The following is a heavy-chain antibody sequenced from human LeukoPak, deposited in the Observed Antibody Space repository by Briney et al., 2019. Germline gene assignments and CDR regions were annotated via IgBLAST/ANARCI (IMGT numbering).Heavy chain of an antibody. CDR2: IYSGGST. D-gene: IGHD6-6*01. CDR1: GFTVSSNS. CDR3: ARGRPFDY. J-gene: IGHJ4*02. Sequence: TGGSLRLSCAASGFTVSSNSMSWVRQAPGKGLEWVSVIYSGGSTSSADSVKGRFLISRDNVKNTLFLQMNSLRAEDTAIYYCARGRPFDYWGQGTLVTVSS. V-gene: IGHV3-66*01.